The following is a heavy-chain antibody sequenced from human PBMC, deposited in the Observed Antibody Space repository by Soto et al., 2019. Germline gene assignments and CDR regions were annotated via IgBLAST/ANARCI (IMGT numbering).Heavy chain of an antibody. CDR1: GFTFDDYT. CDR2: ISWDGGST. CDR3: AKDIGYSNYPSYYYYGMDV. J-gene: IGHJ6*02. D-gene: IGHD4-4*01. V-gene: IGHV3-43*01. Sequence: AGGSLRLSCAASGFTFDDYTMHWVRQAPGKGLEWVSLISWDGGSTYYADSVKGRFTISRDNSKNSLYLQMNSLRTEDTALYYCAKDIGYSNYPSYYYYGMDVWGQGTTVTVSS.